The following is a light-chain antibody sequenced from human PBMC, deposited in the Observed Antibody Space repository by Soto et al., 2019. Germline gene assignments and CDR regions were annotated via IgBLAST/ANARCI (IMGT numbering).Light chain of an antibody. V-gene: IGLV1-44*01. CDR1: SSNIGSNP. Sequence: QPVLTQPPSASGTPGLRVTFSCSGSSSNIGSNPVSWYQQLPGTAPKLLIYDNERPSGVPDRFSGSKSGTSASLAISGLQSEDEADYYCAAWDASLNGVIFGGGTKVTVL. CDR3: AAWDASLNGVI. J-gene: IGLJ2*01. CDR2: DN.